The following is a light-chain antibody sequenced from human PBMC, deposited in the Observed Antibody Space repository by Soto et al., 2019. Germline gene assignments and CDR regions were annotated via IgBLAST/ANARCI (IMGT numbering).Light chain of an antibody. J-gene: IGKJ1*01. V-gene: IGKV3-20*01. CDR2: DAS. Sequence: EIVLTQSPGTLSLSPGERATLSCRASQSVSSRYLAWYQQKPGQAPRLLIYDASSRATGSPDRFSASGSGTDFTLTISRLEPEDFAVYFCQHYGISRTFGQGTKVEIK. CDR1: QSVSSRY. CDR3: QHYGISRT.